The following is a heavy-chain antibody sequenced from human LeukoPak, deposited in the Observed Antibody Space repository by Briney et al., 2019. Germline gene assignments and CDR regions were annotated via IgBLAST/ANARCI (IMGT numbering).Heavy chain of an antibody. Sequence: PGGSLRLSCAASGFTFSDYYMSWIRQAPGKGLEWVSYISSSGSTIYYADSVKGRFTISRDNAKTSLYLQMNSLRAEDTAVYYCARDRSLSRYFDYWGQGTLVTVSS. J-gene: IGHJ4*02. CDR1: GFTFSDYY. CDR3: ARDRSLSRYFDY. V-gene: IGHV3-11*04. D-gene: IGHD6-25*01. CDR2: ISSSGSTI.